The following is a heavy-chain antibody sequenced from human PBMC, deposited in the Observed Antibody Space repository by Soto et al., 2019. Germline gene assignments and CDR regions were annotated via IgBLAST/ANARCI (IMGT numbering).Heavy chain of an antibody. CDR1: GGSISSGGYS. D-gene: IGHD3-9*01. CDR3: ARVGDILTGPNHFDY. V-gene: IGHV4-30-2*05. J-gene: IGHJ4*02. Sequence: PSETLSLTCAVSGGSISSGGYSWSWIRQPPGKGLEWIGYIYHSGSTYYNPSLKSRVTISVDTSKNQFSLKLSSVTAADTAVYYCARVGDILTGPNHFDYWGQGTLVTVSS. CDR2: IYHSGST.